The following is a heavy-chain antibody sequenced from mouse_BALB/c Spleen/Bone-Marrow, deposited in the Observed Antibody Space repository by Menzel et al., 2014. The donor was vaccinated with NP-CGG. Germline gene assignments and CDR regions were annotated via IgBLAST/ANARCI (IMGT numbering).Heavy chain of an antibody. CDR1: GYTFTSHW. D-gene: IGHD2-2*01. Sequence: QVQLKESGAELVKPGASVKLSCKASGYTFTSHWMHWVKQRPGQGLEWIGEIDPGTGRTDYNKKFKSRATLTVDKSSSTAYMHLSSLTSEDSAVYHCARINGYDYWGQGTTLTVSS. V-gene: IGHV1S81*02. J-gene: IGHJ2*01. CDR3: ARINGYDY. CDR2: IDPGTGRT.